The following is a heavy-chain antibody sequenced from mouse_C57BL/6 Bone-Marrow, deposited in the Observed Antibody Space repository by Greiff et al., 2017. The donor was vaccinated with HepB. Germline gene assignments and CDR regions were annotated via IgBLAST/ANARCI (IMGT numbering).Heavy chain of an antibody. CDR1: GYAFTNYL. CDR2: INPGSGGT. Sequence: QVQLQQSGAELVRPGTSVKVSCKASGYAFTNYLIEWVKQRPGQGLEWIGVINPGSGGTNYNEKFKGKATLTADKSSSTAYMQLSSLTSEDSAVYFCARERYYYGSNWYFDVWGTGTTVTVSS. J-gene: IGHJ1*03. D-gene: IGHD1-1*01. V-gene: IGHV1-54*01. CDR3: ARERYYYGSNWYFDV.